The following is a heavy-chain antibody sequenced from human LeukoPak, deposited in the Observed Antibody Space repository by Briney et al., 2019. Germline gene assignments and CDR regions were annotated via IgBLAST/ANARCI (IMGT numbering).Heavy chain of an antibody. J-gene: IGHJ6*04. Sequence: GGSLRLSCAASGFTFSSYAMHWVRQAPGKGLEWVAVISYDGSNKYYADSVKGRFTISRDNSKNTLYLQMDSLRAEDTAVYYCARWPIFGVVIGMDVWGKGTTVTVSS. V-gene: IGHV3-30-3*01. CDR3: ARWPIFGVVIGMDV. CDR2: ISYDGSNK. D-gene: IGHD3-3*01. CDR1: GFTFSSYA.